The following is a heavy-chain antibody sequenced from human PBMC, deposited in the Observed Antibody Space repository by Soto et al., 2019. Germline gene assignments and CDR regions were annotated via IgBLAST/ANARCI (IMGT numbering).Heavy chain of an antibody. CDR2: INPNSGGT. Sequence: ASVKVSCKASGYTFTGYYMHWVRQAPGQGLEWMGWINPNSGGTNYAQKFQGWVTMTRDTSISTAYMELSRLRSDDTAVYYCARARGYSYGSNYYYMDVWGKGTTVTVSS. CDR1: GYTFTGYY. V-gene: IGHV1-2*04. CDR3: ARARGYSYGSNYYYMDV. J-gene: IGHJ6*03. D-gene: IGHD5-18*01.